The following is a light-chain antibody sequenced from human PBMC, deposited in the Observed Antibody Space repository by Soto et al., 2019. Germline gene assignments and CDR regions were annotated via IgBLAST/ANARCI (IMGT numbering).Light chain of an antibody. V-gene: IGKV1-39*01. CDR3: QQSYSTPLYT. CDR1: QSISSY. J-gene: IGKJ2*01. Sequence: DIQMTQSPSSLSASVGDRVTITCRASQSISSYLNWYQQKPGKAPKLLIYAASSLQSGVPSRFSGSGSWTDFTLTIRSLQPEDFATYYCQQSYSTPLYTFGQGTKLEIK. CDR2: AAS.